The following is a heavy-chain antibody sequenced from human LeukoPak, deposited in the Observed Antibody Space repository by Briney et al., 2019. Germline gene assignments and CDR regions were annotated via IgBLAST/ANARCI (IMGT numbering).Heavy chain of an antibody. CDR2: INHTCFT. J-gene: IGHJ2*01. V-gene: IGHV4-34*01. Sequence: PSETLSLTCAVSSGSFGTSYWSWIRQPPGKGLEWIGQINLFEGTEINHTCFTSYNPSFRGRVTISADMQMNQFSLRLASVTATDTAMYYCARVLGSEGVRYCDLWGRGTLVTVSS. CDR1: SGSFGTSY. D-gene: IGHD3-10*01. CDR3: ARVLGSEGVRYCDL.